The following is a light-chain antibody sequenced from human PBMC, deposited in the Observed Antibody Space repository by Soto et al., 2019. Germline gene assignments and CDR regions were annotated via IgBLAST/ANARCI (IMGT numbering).Light chain of an antibody. J-gene: IGKJ3*01. V-gene: IGKV3-20*01. CDR2: ATS. CDR1: QSVSSPY. CDR3: QLYDNSLYT. Sequence: ELVLKQSPGTLSLSPGERATLSCRASQSVSSPYLAWYQHKPGQAPRLLIYATSSRATGIPDRFSGSGSGTDFTLTISRLEPEDCAVYYCQLYDNSLYTFGPGTKVEIK.